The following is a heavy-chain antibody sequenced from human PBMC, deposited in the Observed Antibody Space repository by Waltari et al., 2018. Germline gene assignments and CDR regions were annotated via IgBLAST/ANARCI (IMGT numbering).Heavy chain of an antibody. D-gene: IGHD1-26*01. J-gene: IGHJ5*02. V-gene: IGHV1-46*01. CDR3: ASHVTVPTTRGFDH. Sequence: QVQLVQSGAEVKKPGASVKVSCKASGYPFTGDYMHWVRQAPGKGLEWIGEMFHDGRTKYNPSLESRVSIFVDQSTNQLLLNLNSVTAADTAVYYCASHVTVPTTRGFDHWGQGTLVIVSS. CDR1: GYPFTGDY. CDR2: MFHDGRT.